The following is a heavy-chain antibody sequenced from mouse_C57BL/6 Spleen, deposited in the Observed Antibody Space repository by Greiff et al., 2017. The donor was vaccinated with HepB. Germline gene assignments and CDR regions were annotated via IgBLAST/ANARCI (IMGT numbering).Heavy chain of an antibody. CDR1: GYTFTSYW. CDR3: ATITTVVGYYFDY. CDR2: IYPGSGST. J-gene: IGHJ2*01. Sequence: QVQLQQPGAELVKPGASVKMSCKASGYTFTSYWITWVKQRPGQGLEWIGDIYPGSGSTNYNEKFKSKATLTVDTSSSTAYMQLSILTSEDSAVYYCATITTVVGYYFDYWGQGTTLTVSS. D-gene: IGHD1-1*01. V-gene: IGHV1-55*01.